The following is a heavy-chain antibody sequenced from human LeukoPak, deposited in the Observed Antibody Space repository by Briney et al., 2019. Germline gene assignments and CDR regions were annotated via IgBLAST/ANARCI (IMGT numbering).Heavy chain of an antibody. CDR1: GFTFSSYA. V-gene: IGHV3-23*01. CDR2: ISGSGGST. J-gene: IGHJ4*02. Sequence: QPGGSLRLSCAASGFTFSSYAMRWVRQALGKGLEWVSAISGSGGSTYYADSVKGRFTISRDHSKNTLYLQMNSLRAEDTAVYYCAKLGDVVVPAAPMGYWGQGTLVTVSS. D-gene: IGHD2-2*01. CDR3: AKLGDVVVPAAPMGY.